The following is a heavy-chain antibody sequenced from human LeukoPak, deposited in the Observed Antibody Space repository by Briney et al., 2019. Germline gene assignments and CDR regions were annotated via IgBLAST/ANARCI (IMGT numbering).Heavy chain of an antibody. CDR2: ISSSSSYI. J-gene: IGHJ6*03. Sequence: PGGSLRLSCAASGFTFSSYSMNWVRQAPGKGLEWVSSISSSSSYIYYADSVKGRFTISRDNAKNSLYLQMNSLRAEDTAVYYCAAHSSGVYYYYMDVWGQRDHGHRLL. CDR1: GFTFSSYS. D-gene: IGHD3-22*01. V-gene: IGHV3-21*01. CDR3: AAHSSGVYYYYMDV.